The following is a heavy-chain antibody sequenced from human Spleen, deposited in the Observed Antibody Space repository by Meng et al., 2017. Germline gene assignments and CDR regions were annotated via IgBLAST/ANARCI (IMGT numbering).Heavy chain of an antibody. D-gene: IGHD6-19*01. J-gene: IGHJ4*02. V-gene: IGHV4-34*01. Sequence: QVQLQQWGAGLLKPSWTPSLTCAVYGGSFSGYYWSWIRQPPGKGLEWIGEINHSGSTNYNPSLKSRVTISVDTSKNQFSLKLSSVTAADTAVYYCARAVRAVAGYYFDYWGQGTLVTVSS. CDR1: GGSFSGYY. CDR2: INHSGST. CDR3: ARAVRAVAGYYFDY.